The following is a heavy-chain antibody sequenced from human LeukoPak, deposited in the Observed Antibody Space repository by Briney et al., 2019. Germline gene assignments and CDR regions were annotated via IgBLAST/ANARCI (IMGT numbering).Heavy chain of an antibody. Sequence: GGSLRLSCAASGFTFNNYGMHWVRQAPGKGLEWVAVISSDGRNKYYVDSVKGRFTISRDNSKNTLYLQMNSLRAEDTAVYYCARDAKDIVVVPAASYSGSEGYWGQGTLVTVSS. CDR3: ARDAKDIVVVPAASYSGSEGY. V-gene: IGHV3-30*03. CDR1: GFTFNNYG. CDR2: ISSDGRNK. J-gene: IGHJ4*02. D-gene: IGHD2-2*01.